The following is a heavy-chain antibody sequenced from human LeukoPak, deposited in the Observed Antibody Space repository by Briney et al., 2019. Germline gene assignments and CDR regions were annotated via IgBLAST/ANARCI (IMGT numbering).Heavy chain of an antibody. D-gene: IGHD3-10*01. V-gene: IGHV3-48*03. CDR2: ISSSGNTI. Sequence: PGGSLRLSCAASGFAFSSYEMNWVRQAPGKGLEWVSYISSSGNTINYADSVKGRFTISRDNAKNSLYLQMNSLRAEDTAVYYCARALWFGETFPAYWGQGTLVTVSS. CDR1: GFAFSSYE. J-gene: IGHJ4*02. CDR3: ARALWFGETFPAY.